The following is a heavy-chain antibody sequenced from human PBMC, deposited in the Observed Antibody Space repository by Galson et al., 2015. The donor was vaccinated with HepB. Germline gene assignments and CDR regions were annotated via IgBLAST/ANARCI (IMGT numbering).Heavy chain of an antibody. V-gene: IGHV3-73*01. J-gene: IGHJ4*02. CDR1: GFTFSGSD. D-gene: IGHD3-3*01. CDR2: IRGKPNNYAT. CDR3: FGEGGY. Sequence: SLRLSCAASGFTFSGSDVHWVRQASGKGLEWVGRIRGKPNNYATAYAASVKGRFTISRDDSETTAYLQMSTLRTEDTAVYYCFGEGGYWGQGTLVTVSS.